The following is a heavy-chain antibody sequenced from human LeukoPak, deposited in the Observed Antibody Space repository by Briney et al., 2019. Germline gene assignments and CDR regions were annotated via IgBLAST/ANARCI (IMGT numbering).Heavy chain of an antibody. CDR3: ARALSGGSCYSCYYFDY. CDR2: IYSGGTT. J-gene: IGHJ4*02. V-gene: IGHV3-66*01. CDR1: GFTFSSYA. D-gene: IGHD2-15*01. Sequence: GGSLRLSCAASGFTFSSYAMSWVRQAPGKGLEWVSFIYSGGTTYYADSVRGRFTISRDNSKNTLYLQMNSLRAEDTAVYYCARALSGGSCYSCYYFDYWGQGTLVTVSS.